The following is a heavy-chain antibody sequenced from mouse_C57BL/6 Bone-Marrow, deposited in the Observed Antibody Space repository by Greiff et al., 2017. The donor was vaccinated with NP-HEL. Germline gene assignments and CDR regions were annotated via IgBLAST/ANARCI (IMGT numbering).Heavy chain of an antibody. CDR3: ARRAPITTVGAMDY. CDR2: IDPSDSYT. J-gene: IGHJ4*01. D-gene: IGHD1-1*01. Sequence: QVQLQQPGAELVRPGTSVKLSCKASGYTFTSYWMHWVKQRPGQGLEWIGVIDPSDSYTNYNQKFKGKSTLTVDKSSSTAYMQLSSLTSEDSAVYYCARRAPITTVGAMDYWGQGTSVTVSS. CDR1: GYTFTSYW. V-gene: IGHV1-59*01.